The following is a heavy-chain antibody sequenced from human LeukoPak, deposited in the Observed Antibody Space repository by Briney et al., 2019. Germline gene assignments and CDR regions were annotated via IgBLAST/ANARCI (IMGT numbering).Heavy chain of an antibody. D-gene: IGHD3-22*01. CDR3: AKDPPYYYDSSGYWSGY. J-gene: IGHJ4*02. V-gene: IGHV3-23*01. CDR2: ISGSGGST. Sequence: GGSLRLSCAASGFTFSSYAMSWVRQAPGKGLEWVSAISGSGGSTYYADSVKGRFTISRDNSKNTLYLQMNSLRAGDTAVYYCAKDPPYYYDSSGYWSGYWGQGTLVTVSS. CDR1: GFTFSSYA.